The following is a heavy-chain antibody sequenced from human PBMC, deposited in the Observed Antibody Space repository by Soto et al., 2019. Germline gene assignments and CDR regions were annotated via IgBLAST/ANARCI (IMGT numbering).Heavy chain of an antibody. Sequence: EVQLVESGGGLEQPGRSLRLSCAASGFTFDDYAMHWVRQAPGKGLEWVSGISWNSGSIGYADSVKGRFTISRDNAKNSLYLQMNSLRAEDTALYYCAKDIGGIQLWLGYYFDYWGQGTLVTVSS. D-gene: IGHD5-18*01. J-gene: IGHJ4*02. CDR1: GFTFDDYA. V-gene: IGHV3-9*01. CDR3: AKDIGGIQLWLGYYFDY. CDR2: ISWNSGSI.